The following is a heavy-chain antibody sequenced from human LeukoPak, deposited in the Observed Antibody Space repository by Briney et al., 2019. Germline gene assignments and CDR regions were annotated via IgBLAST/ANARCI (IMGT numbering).Heavy chain of an antibody. V-gene: IGHV3-30-3*01. CDR3: ARDRYGSGSYYNLFDY. Sequence: GESLKISCAASGFTFSSYAIHWVRQAPGKGLEWVAVISYDGSNKYYADSVKGRFTISRDNSKNTLYLQMNSLRAEDTAVYYCARDRYGSGSYYNLFDYWGQGTLVTVSS. D-gene: IGHD3-10*01. CDR1: GFTFSSYA. CDR2: ISYDGSNK. J-gene: IGHJ4*02.